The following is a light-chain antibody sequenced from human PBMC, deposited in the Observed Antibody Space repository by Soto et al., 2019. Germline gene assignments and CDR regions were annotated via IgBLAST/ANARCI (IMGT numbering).Light chain of an antibody. Sequence: EIVLTQSPGTLSLSPGERATLSCRASQTLSTDYLAWYQQRPGQSPRLLLYATSSRATATPDRFSGSGSGTDFTLTISRLEPEDFAVYYCQQYSGSPYTFGQGTKLEIK. CDR2: ATS. CDR3: QQYSGSPYT. CDR1: QTLSTDY. J-gene: IGKJ2*01. V-gene: IGKV3-20*01.